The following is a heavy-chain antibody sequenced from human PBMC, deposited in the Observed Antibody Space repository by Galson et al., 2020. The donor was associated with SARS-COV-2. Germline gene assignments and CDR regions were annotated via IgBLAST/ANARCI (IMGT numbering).Heavy chain of an antibody. V-gene: IGHV4-39*07. CDR3: AREWAQFGGYGNRKYYFDY. CDR1: GDSITISPYY. Sequence: SETLSLTCTVSGDSITISPYYWAWIRQPPGKGLEWIGSIYYSGSTYFNPSLKSRVTLSIDTSKNQFSLSLSSVTAADTAVFHCAREWAQFGGYGNRKYYFDYWGQGTLVTVSS. CDR2: IYYSGST. D-gene: IGHD5-12*01. J-gene: IGHJ4*02.